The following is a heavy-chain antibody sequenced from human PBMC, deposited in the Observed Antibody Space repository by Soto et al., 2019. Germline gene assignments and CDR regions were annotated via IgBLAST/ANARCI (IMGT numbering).Heavy chain of an antibody. CDR2: IYYSGST. CDR1: GGSISSSSYY. D-gene: IGHD3-10*01. J-gene: IGHJ6*04. CDR3: ARQPSMVRGAPLDV. V-gene: IGHV4-39*01. Sequence: SETLSLTCTVSGGSISSSSYYWGWIRQPPGKGLEWIGSIYYSGSTYYNPSLKSRVTISVDTSKNQFSLKLSSVTAADTAVYYCARQPSMVRGAPLDVWGKGTTVTVSS.